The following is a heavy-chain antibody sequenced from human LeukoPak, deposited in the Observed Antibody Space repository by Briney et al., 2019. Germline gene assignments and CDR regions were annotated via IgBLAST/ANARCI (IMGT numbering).Heavy chain of an antibody. CDR1: GFSFSGSW. D-gene: IGHD5-12*01. CDR2: IKPDESEK. CDR3: ARARSYSFDI. Sequence: GGSLRLSCAASGFSFSGSWMSWVRQAPGKGLAWVAHIKPDESEKFYMDSVKGRFTVSRDNAKRLVFLLMNSLRAEDTAVYYCARARSYSFDIWGQGTMVTVSS. J-gene: IGHJ3*02. V-gene: IGHV3-7*01.